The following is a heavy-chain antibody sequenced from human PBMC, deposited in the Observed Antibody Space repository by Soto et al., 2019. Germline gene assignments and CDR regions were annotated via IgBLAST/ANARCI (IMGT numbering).Heavy chain of an antibody. CDR1: GYTFTGYY. CDR2: INPNSGGT. CDR3: ARGYCSGGSCSWFDP. V-gene: IGHV1-2*02. J-gene: IGHJ5*02. Sequence: ASVKVSCKASGYTFTGYYMHWVRQAPGQGLEWMGWINPNSGGTNYAQKFQGRVTLTRDTSISTAYMELSRLRSDDTAVYYCARGYCSGGSCSWFDPWGQGTRFTVSS. D-gene: IGHD2-15*01.